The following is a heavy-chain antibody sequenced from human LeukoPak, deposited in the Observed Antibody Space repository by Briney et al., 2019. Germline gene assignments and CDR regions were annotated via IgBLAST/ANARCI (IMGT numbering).Heavy chain of an antibody. J-gene: IGHJ3*01. D-gene: IGHD2-21*02. CDR2: ISSDSNTI. CDR3: ARDLPLVTPFLTDAFDL. CDR1: GFPFSTYS. V-gene: IGHV3-48*04. Sequence: PGGSLRLSCVASGFPFSTYSMHWVRQAPGRGLEWLSYISSDSNTIYYADSVKGRFAISRDNAKNSLYLQMNSLGADDSAVYYCARDLPLVTPFLTDAFDLWGQGTMVSVSS.